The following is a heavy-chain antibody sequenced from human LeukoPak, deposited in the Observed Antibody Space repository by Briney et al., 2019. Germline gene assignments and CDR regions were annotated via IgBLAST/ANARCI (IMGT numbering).Heavy chain of an antibody. J-gene: IGHJ4*02. CDR2: IKQDGSEK. CDR1: GLTFGDYA. D-gene: IGHD6-19*01. Sequence: GGSLRLACTASGLTFGDYAMGWVRQAPEKGLEWVANIKQDGSEKYYVDSVKGRFTISRDNAKNSLYLQMNSLRAEDTAVYYCARGKSIAVPLDYWGQGTLVTVSS. CDR3: ARGKSIAVPLDY. V-gene: IGHV3-7*04.